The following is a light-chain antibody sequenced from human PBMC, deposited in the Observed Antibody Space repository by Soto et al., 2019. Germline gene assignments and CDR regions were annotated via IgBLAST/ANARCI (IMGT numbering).Light chain of an antibody. Sequence: QSVLTQPPSASGSPGQSVTMSCTGTNSDVGGYNYVSWYQQHPGKAPKLMIYEVSKRPSGVPDRFSGSKSGNTASLTVSGLQAEDEADYFCSSYAGSNNYVFGTGTKVTVL. CDR2: EVS. CDR3: SSYAGSNNYV. CDR1: NSDVGGYNY. V-gene: IGLV2-8*01. J-gene: IGLJ1*01.